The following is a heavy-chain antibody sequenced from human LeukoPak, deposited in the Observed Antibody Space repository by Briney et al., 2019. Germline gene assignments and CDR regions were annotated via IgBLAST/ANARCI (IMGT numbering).Heavy chain of an antibody. J-gene: IGHJ6*03. D-gene: IGHD3-3*01. Sequence: GGSLRLSCAASGFTVSSNYMSWVRQAPGKGLEWVSVIYSGGSTYYADSVKGRFTISRDNSKNTLYLQMNSLRAEDTAVYYCASPSVGYDFWSGFRYYYYMDFWGKGTTVTVSS. CDR1: GFTVSSNY. CDR3: ASPSVGYDFWSGFRYYYYMDF. V-gene: IGHV3-66*02. CDR2: IYSGGST.